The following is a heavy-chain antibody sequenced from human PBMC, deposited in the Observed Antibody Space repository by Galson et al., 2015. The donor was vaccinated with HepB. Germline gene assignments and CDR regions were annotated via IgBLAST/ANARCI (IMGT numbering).Heavy chain of an antibody. CDR2: IIPIFGTA. J-gene: IGHJ6*02. CDR1: GGTFSSYA. V-gene: IGHV1-69*13. CDR3: ARDQAAAGTLSVVSLDTYYYYGMDV. Sequence: SVKASCKASGGTFSSYAISWVRQAPGQGLEWMGGIIPIFGTANYAQKFQGRVTITADESTSTAYMELSSLRSEDTAVYYCARDQAAAGTLSVVSLDTYYYYGMDVWGQGTTVTVSS. D-gene: IGHD6-13*01.